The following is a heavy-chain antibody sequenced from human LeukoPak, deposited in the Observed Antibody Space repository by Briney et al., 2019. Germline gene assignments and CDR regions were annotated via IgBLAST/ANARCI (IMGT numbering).Heavy chain of an antibody. V-gene: IGHV4-59*08. J-gene: IGHJ4*02. CDR3: ARQYGSGSYYGLDY. Sequence: SETQSLTCTVSGGSISSYYWSWIRQPPGKGLEWIGYIYYSGSTNYNPSLKSRVTISVDTSKNQFSLKLSSVTAADTAVYYCARQYGSGSYYGLDYWGQGTLVTVSS. CDR1: GGSISSYY. D-gene: IGHD3-10*01. CDR2: IYYSGST.